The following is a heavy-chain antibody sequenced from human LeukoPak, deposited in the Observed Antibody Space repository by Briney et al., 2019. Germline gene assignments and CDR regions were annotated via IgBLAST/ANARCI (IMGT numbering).Heavy chain of an antibody. J-gene: IGHJ4*02. Sequence: GGSLRLSCAVSGFTSSDHYMDWVRQAPGKGLERVGRTRNKANSYTTEYAASVKGRFTISRDDSENSLYLQMNSLKTEDTAVYYCTRHRYSSGWYIDYWGQGTLVTVSS. CDR2: TRNKANSYTT. V-gene: IGHV3-72*01. D-gene: IGHD6-19*01. CDR1: GFTSSDHY. CDR3: TRHRYSSGWYIDY.